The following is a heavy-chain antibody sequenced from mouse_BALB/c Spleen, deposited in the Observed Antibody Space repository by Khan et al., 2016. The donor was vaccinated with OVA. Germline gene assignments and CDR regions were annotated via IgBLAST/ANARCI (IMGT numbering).Heavy chain of an antibody. J-gene: IGHJ2*01. D-gene: IGHD1-2*01. Sequence: QLKESGPGLVKPSQSLSFTCTVTGHSITSGYGWNWIWQFPGNKLEWMGYISYSGSTNYNPSLKSRISITRDTSKNQFFLQLNSVTTEDTATYYCARTARIKYWGQGTTLTVSS. V-gene: IGHV3-2*02. CDR1: GHSITSGYG. CDR3: ARTARIKY. CDR2: ISYSGST.